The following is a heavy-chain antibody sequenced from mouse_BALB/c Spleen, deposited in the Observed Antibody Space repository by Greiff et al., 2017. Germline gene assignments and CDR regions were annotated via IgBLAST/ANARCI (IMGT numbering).Heavy chain of an antibody. V-gene: IGHV3-6*02. CDR3: ATLMDY. CDR2: ISYDGSN. CDR1: GYSITSGYY. Sequence: EVQLQQSGPGLVKPSQSLSLTCSVTGYSITSGYYWNWIRQFPGNKLEWMGYISYDGSNNYNPSLKNRISITRDTSKNQFFLKLNSVTTEDTATYYCATLMDYWGQGTSVTVSS. J-gene: IGHJ4*01.